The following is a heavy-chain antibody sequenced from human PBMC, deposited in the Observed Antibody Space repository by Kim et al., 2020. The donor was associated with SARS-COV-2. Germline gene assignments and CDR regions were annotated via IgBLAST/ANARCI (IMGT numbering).Heavy chain of an antibody. CDR1: GYTFTDYF. V-gene: IGHV1-2*06. J-gene: IGHJ3*02. CDR3: VRYAVEITAIQDGFDI. Sequence: ASVKVSCKASGYTFTDYFIHWVRQAPGQGLQWMVRINPKTGDTYYPQDFRGRVTMTRGTSISTVYMEVTRLRSDDTAIYYCVRYAVEITAIQDGFDIWCQ. CDR2: INPKTGDT. D-gene: IGHD2-21*02.